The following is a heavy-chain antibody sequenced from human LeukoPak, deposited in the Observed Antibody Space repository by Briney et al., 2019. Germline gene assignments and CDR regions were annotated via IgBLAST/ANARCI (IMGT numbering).Heavy chain of an antibody. CDR3: ARVIEAYYDSSGYCRD. V-gene: IGHV3-21*01. CDR2: ISSSSYI. J-gene: IGHJ4*02. Sequence: GSLRLSCAASGFTFNSYSMNWVRQAPGKGLEWVSSISSSSYIYYADSVKGRFTISRDNAKNSLYLQMNSLRAEDTAVYYCARVIEAYYDSSGYCRDWGQGTLVTVSS. D-gene: IGHD3-22*01. CDR1: GFTFNSYS.